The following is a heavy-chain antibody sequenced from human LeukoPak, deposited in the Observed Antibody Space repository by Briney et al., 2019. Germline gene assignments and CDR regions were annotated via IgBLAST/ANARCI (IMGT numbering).Heavy chain of an antibody. V-gene: IGHV3-30*18. CDR1: GFAFSTYD. J-gene: IGHJ4*02. D-gene: IGHD4-17*01. CDR2: MSFDGNDE. CDR3: AKGLGGDYKIFDN. Sequence: GGSLRLSCSASGFAFSTYDMHWVRRAPGKGLEWVATMSFDGNDEYYGDSVKGRFTVFRDNSKNNLYLQMSSLRPEDTAIYYCAKGLGGDYKIFDNWGQGTLVTVSS.